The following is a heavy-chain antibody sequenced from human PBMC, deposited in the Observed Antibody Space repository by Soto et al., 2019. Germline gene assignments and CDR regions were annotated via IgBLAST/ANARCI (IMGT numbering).Heavy chain of an antibody. D-gene: IGHD3-16*01. CDR1: GGSISSGGYY. J-gene: IGHJ4*02. CDR2: IYYSGST. CDR3: AALKGDYFDY. V-gene: IGHV4-31*03. Sequence: QVQLQESGPGLVKPSQTLSLTCTVSGGSISSGGYYWSWIRQHPGKGLEWIGYIYYSGSTYYNPSLKGRVPISXDTSKNQFSLKLSSVTAADTAVYYCAALKGDYFDYWGQGTLVTVSS.